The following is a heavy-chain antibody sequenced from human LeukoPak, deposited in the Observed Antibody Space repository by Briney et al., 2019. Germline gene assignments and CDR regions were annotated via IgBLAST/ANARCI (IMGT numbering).Heavy chain of an antibody. CDR2: INPNSGGT. J-gene: IGHJ6*03. CDR1: GYTFTGYY. Sequence: GASVKVSCKASGYTFTGYYMHWVRQAPGQGLEWMGWINPNSGGTKYARKFQGRVTMTRDTSISTAYMELTRLRSDDMAVYYCARDGWYISYMDVWGKGTTVTVSS. CDR3: ARDGWYISYMDV. V-gene: IGHV1-2*02. D-gene: IGHD6-19*01.